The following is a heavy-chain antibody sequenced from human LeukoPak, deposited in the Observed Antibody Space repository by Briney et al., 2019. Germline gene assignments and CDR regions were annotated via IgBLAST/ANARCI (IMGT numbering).Heavy chain of an antibody. V-gene: IGHV3-53*01. Sequence: VSLRLSCEASGFSDSTIFMGWVRQAPGKGLEWVSIIHIGVTTHYADSVKGRFTISRDNFKNTLYLQMNRLRVEDTAVYYCARERGRDWGQGTLVTVSS. J-gene: IGHJ4*02. CDR1: GFSDSTIF. D-gene: IGHD1-1*01. CDR3: ARERGRD. CDR2: IHIGVTT.